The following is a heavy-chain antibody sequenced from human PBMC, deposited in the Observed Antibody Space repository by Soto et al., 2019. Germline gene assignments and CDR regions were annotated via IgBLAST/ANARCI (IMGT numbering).Heavy chain of an antibody. CDR1: GGSISSGGYS. J-gene: IGHJ4*02. V-gene: IGHV4-30-2*01. CDR2: IYHSGST. Sequence: QLQLQESGSGLVKPSQTLSLTCAVSGGSISSGGYSWSWIRQPPGKGLEWIGYIYHSGSTYYNPFLKVRVTISVDMSKNQYALMLRSVTAADTAVYDCVSRRPCSGGSCYFGYWGQVTLVTVSS. D-gene: IGHD2-15*01. CDR3: VSRRPCSGGSCYFGY.